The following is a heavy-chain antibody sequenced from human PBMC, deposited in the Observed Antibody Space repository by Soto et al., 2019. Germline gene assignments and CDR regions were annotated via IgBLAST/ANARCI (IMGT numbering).Heavy chain of an antibody. D-gene: IGHD3-10*01. Sequence: EVQLLESGGGLVQPGGSLRLSCAASGFTFSSYAMSWVRQAPGKGLEWVSAISGSGGSTYYADSVKGRFTISRDNPKNTLYLQMNSLGAEDTAVYYCAKDLLTMVRGVISGYYYYGMDVWGQGTTVTVSS. J-gene: IGHJ6*02. CDR3: AKDLLTMVRGVISGYYYYGMDV. V-gene: IGHV3-23*01. CDR1: GFTFSSYA. CDR2: ISGSGGST.